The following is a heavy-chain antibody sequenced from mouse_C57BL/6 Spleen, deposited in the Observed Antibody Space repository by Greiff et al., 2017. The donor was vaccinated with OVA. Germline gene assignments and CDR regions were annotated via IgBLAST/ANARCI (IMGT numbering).Heavy chain of an antibody. J-gene: IGHJ1*03. Sequence: QVQLQQPGAELVKPGASVKLSCKASGYTFTSYWMHWVKQRPGQGLEWIGMIHPNSGSTNYNEKFKSKATLTVDKSSSTAYMQLSSLTSEDSAVDYCARGGTTVVAPYWYFDVWGTGTTVTVSS. D-gene: IGHD1-1*01. CDR2: IHPNSGST. CDR1: GYTFTSYW. CDR3: ARGGTTVVAPYWYFDV. V-gene: IGHV1-64*01.